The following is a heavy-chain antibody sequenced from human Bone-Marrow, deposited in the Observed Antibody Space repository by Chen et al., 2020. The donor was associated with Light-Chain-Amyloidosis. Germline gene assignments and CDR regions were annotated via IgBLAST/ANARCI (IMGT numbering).Heavy chain of an antibody. V-gene: IGHV3-23*01. Sequence: EVQLLESGGGLVQPGGSLRLSCAAYGCTCSSDAMSWVRQAPGKGLEWVSAISGSGGSTYYADSVKGRFTISRDNSKNTLYLQMNSLRAEDTAVYYCAKKLRGVAVIDAFDIWGQGTMVTVSS. D-gene: IGHD3-3*01. J-gene: IGHJ3*02. CDR2: ISGSGGST. CDR3: AKKLRGVAVIDAFDI. CDR1: GCTCSSDA.